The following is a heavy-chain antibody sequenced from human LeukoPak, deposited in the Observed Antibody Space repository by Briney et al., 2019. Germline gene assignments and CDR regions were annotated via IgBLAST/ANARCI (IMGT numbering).Heavy chain of an antibody. D-gene: IGHD4-17*01. Sequence: GGSLRLSCAASGFTFSTYPMNWARQAPGKGLELVSSISSCSGYIYYANSVKGRFTISRDNAKNSLYLQMNSLRAEDTAVYYCARGYGDYGKYYFASWGQGTLVTVSS. J-gene: IGHJ4*02. CDR3: ARGYGDYGKYYFAS. CDR1: GFTFSTYP. V-gene: IGHV3-21*01. CDR2: ISSCSGYI.